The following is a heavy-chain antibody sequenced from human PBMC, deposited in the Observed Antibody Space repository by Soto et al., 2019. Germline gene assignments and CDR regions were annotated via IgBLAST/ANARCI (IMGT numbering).Heavy chain of an antibody. D-gene: IGHD6-6*01. CDR3: ARGQPRDSSSSRRIDY. J-gene: IGHJ4*02. CDR2: ISSSSSYI. Sequence: GGSLRLSCAASGFTFSSYSMNWVRQAPGKGLEWVSSISSSSSYIYYADSVKGRFTISRDNAKNSLYLQMNSLRAEDTAVYYCARGQPRDSSSSRRIDYWGQGTLVTVSS. CDR1: GFTFSSYS. V-gene: IGHV3-21*01.